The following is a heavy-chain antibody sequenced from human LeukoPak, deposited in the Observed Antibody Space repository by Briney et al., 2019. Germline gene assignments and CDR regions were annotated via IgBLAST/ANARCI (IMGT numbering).Heavy chain of an antibody. V-gene: IGHV1-2*02. CDR1: GYTFTGYY. CDR2: INPNSGGT. D-gene: IGHD3-22*01. Sequence: ASVKVSCKASGYTFTGYYMHWVRQAPGQGLEWRGWINPNSGGTNFAQKFQGRVTMTRDTSISTAYTELSRLRSDDTAVYYCARGYYYAGSDYYDYYGMDVWGQGTTVTVSS. J-gene: IGHJ6*02. CDR3: ARGYYYAGSDYYDYYGMDV.